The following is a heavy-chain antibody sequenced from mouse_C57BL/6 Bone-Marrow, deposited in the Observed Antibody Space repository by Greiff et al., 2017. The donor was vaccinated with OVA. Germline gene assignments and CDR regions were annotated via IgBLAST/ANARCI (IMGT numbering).Heavy chain of an antibody. J-gene: IGHJ2*01. CDR3: ARGVNWAYYFDY. Sequence: EVKLEESGPGLVKPSQSLSLTCSVTGYSITSGYYWYWIRQFPGNKLEWMGYISYDGSNNYNPSLKNRISITRDTSKNQFFLKLNSVTTEDTATYYCARGVNWAYYFDYWGQGTTLTVSS. V-gene: IGHV3-6*01. CDR1: GYSITSGYY. D-gene: IGHD4-1*02. CDR2: ISYDGSN.